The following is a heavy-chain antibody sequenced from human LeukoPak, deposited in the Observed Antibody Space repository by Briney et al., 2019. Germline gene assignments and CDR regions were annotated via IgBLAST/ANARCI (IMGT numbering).Heavy chain of an antibody. J-gene: IGHJ4*02. Sequence: SETLSLTCTVSGGSISSSSYSWGWIRQPPGKGLEWIGSIYYSGSTYYNPSLKSRVTISVDTSKNQFSLKLSSVTAADTAVYYCARGGLIYGSGSYIDYWGQGTLVTVSS. D-gene: IGHD3-10*01. CDR3: ARGGLIYGSGSYIDY. V-gene: IGHV4-39*01. CDR1: GGSISSSSYS. CDR2: IYYSGST.